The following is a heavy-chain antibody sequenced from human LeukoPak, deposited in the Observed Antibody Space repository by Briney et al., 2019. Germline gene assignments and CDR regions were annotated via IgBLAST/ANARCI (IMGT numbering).Heavy chain of an antibody. J-gene: IGHJ3*02. Sequence: GGSLRLSCAASGFTFSSYAMSWVRQAPGKGLEWVSAISGSGGSTYYADSVKGRFTISRDNAKNTLYLQMNNLRAEDTAIYYCVREDNAFNIWGQGTLVTVSS. CDR1: GFTFSSYA. CDR3: VREDNAFNI. CDR2: ISGSGGST. V-gene: IGHV3-23*01.